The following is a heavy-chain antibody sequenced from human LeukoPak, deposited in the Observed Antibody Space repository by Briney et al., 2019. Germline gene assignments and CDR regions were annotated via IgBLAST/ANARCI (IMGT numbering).Heavy chain of an antibody. CDR3: ARDTNNEIDY. CDR1: GYTFTSYF. J-gene: IGHJ4*02. V-gene: IGHV1-46*01. CDR2: INPSGGST. Sequence: ASVKVSCKASGYTFTSYFMHWVRQAPGQGLEWMGIINPSGGSTSYAQKFQGRFALTSDTSTNTVHMELWSLRSDDTAVYYCARDTNNEIDYWGQGTLVIVSS. D-gene: IGHD2-8*01.